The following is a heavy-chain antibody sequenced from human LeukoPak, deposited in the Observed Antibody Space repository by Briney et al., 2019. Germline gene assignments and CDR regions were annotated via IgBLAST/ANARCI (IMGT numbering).Heavy chain of an antibody. D-gene: IGHD3-22*01. CDR2: ISWNSGSI. V-gene: IGHV3-9*01. CDR3: AKGIYYDSSGYYPWALDY. Sequence: GGSLRLSCAASGFTFDDYAMHWVRQAPGKGLEWVSGISWNSGSIGYADSVKGRFTISRDNAKNSLYLQMNSLRAGDTALYYCAKGIYYDSSGYYPWALDYWGQGTLVTVSS. J-gene: IGHJ4*02. CDR1: GFTFDDYA.